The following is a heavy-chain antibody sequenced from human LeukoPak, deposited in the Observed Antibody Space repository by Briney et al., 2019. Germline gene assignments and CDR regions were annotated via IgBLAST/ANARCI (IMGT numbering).Heavy chain of an antibody. Sequence: GASVKVSCKASGYTFTGYYMHWVRQAPGQGLEWMGWINPNSGGTNYAQKFQGWVTMTRDTSISTAYMELSRLRSDDTAVYYCARENYGSGNNWFDPWGQGTLVTVSS. CDR1: GYTFTGYY. D-gene: IGHD2-15*01. CDR2: INPNSGGT. J-gene: IGHJ5*02. V-gene: IGHV1-2*04. CDR3: ARENYGSGNNWFDP.